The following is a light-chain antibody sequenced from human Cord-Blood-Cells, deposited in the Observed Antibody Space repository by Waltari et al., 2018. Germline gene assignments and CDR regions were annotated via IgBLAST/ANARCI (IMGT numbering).Light chain of an antibody. CDR1: TGSVTSGHY. J-gene: IGLJ3*02. CDR2: DPS. Sequence: QAVVTQEPSLTVSPGGTVTLTCASSTGSVTSGHYPYWFQQKPGQAPRTLIYDPSNKHSWTPARFSGSLLGGNAALTLSGAQPEDEAEYYCLLSYSGAWVFGGGTELTVL. V-gene: IGLV7-46*01. CDR3: LLSYSGAWV.